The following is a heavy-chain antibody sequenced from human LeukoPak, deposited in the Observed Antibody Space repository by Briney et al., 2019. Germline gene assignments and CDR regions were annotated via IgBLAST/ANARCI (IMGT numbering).Heavy chain of an antibody. Sequence: ASVKVSCKASGSTFTGFYVQWVRQAPGQGLEWMGWINPNNGATNYAQKFQGRVTMTRDTSISTAHMELSRLRSDDTAVYYCAVSSCGGDCYLNYWGQGTLVTVSS. CDR3: AVSSCGGDCYLNY. J-gene: IGHJ4*02. D-gene: IGHD2-21*02. CDR2: INPNNGAT. CDR1: GSTFTGFY. V-gene: IGHV1-2*02.